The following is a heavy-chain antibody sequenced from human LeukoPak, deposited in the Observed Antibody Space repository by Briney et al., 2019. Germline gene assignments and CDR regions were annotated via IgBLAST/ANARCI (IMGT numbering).Heavy chain of an antibody. CDR3: AKDGTSGWPPDAFDI. CDR2: ISYDGSNK. D-gene: IGHD6-19*01. Sequence: PGRSLRLSCAASGFTFSSYGMHWVRQAPGKGLEWVAVISYDGSNKYYADSVKGRFTISRDNSKNTLYLQMNSLRAEDTAVYYCAKDGTSGWPPDAFDIWGQGTMVTVSS. CDR1: GFTFSSYG. V-gene: IGHV3-30*18. J-gene: IGHJ3*02.